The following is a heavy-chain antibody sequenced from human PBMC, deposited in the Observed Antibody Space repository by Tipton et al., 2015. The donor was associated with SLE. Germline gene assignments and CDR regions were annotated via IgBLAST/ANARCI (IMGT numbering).Heavy chain of an antibody. Sequence: TLSLTCTVSGYSISSGYYWGWIRQPPGKGLEWIGSIYYSGSTYYNPSLKSRVTISVDTSKNQFSLKLSSVTAADTAVYYCARRDPLSDFWSGRFDYWGQGTLVTVSS. CDR2: IYYSGST. V-gene: IGHV4-38-2*02. D-gene: IGHD3-3*01. CDR3: ARRDPLSDFWSGRFDY. CDR1: GYSISSGYY. J-gene: IGHJ4*02.